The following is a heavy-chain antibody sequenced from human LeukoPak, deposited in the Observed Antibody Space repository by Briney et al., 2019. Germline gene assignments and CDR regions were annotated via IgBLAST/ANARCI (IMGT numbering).Heavy chain of an antibody. CDR1: GGSFSGYY. V-gene: IGHV4-30-4*01. CDR2: IYYSGST. CDR3: ARDGLQDYDSGDYYYGMDV. J-gene: IGHJ6*02. D-gene: IGHD4/OR15-4a*01. Sequence: SETLSLTCAVYGGSFSGYYWSWIRQPPRKGLEWIGYIYYSGSTYYNPSLKSRVTISVDTSKNQFSLKLSSVTAADTAVYYCARDGLQDYDSGDYYYGMDVWGQGTTVTVSS.